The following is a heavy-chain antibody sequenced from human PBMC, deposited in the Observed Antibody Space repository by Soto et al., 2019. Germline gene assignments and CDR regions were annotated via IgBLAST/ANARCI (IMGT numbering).Heavy chain of an antibody. Sequence: QVQLVQSGAEVKKPGSSVKVSCKASGGTFSSYAITWVRQAPGQGLEWMGGIISIFGTANYAQKVQGRVTITADESTSTAYMELSSLRSEDTAVYYCAYGKTGTTIAYAFDIWGQGTMVTVSS. CDR2: IISIFGTA. J-gene: IGHJ3*02. D-gene: IGHD1-7*01. CDR1: GGTFSSYA. CDR3: AYGKTGTTIAYAFDI. V-gene: IGHV1-69*12.